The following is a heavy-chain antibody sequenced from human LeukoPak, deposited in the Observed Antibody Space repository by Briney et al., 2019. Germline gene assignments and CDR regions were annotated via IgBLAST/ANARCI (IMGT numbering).Heavy chain of an antibody. CDR1: GGSFSGYY. V-gene: IGHV3-20*04. J-gene: IGHJ4*02. D-gene: IGHD4-17*01. CDR3: ARALGGYGDYEGY. CDR2: INWNGGST. Sequence: PSETLSLTCAVYGGSFSGYYWSWVRQAPGKGLEWVSGINWNGGSTGYADSVKGRFTISRDNAKNSLYLQMNSLRAEDTAVYYCARALGGYGDYEGYWGQGTLVTVSS.